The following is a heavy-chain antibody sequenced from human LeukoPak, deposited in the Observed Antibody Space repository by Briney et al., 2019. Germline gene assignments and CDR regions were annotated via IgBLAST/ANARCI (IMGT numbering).Heavy chain of an antibody. J-gene: IGHJ3*02. CDR2: IIPIFGTA. V-gene: IGHV1-69*13. D-gene: IGHD5-24*01. CDR1: GGTFSSYA. CDR3: ARSRRDGYNSAFDI. Sequence: ASVNVSCKASGGTFSSYAISWVRQAPGQGLEWMGGIIPIFGTANYAQKFQGRVTITADESTSTAYMELSSLRSEDTAVYYCARSRRDGYNSAFDIWGQGTMVTVSS.